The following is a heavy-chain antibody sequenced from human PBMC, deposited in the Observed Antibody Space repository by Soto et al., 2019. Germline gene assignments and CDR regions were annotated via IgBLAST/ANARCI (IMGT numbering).Heavy chain of an antibody. D-gene: IGHD5-12*01. CDR2: IDPSDSYT. CDR3: ARRDRVAPVASEDY. J-gene: IGHJ4*02. CDR1: GYSFTSYW. Sequence: PGDSLKISCKGSGYSFTSYWISWVRQMPGKGLEWMGRIDPSDSYTNYSPSFQGHVTISADKSISTAYLQWSSLKASDTAMYYCARRDRVAPVASEDYWGQGTLVTVSS. V-gene: IGHV5-10-1*01.